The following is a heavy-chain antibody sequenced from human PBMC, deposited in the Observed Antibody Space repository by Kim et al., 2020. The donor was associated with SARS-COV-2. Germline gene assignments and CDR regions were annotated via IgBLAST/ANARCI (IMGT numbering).Heavy chain of an antibody. CDR1: GGTFSSYA. D-gene: IGHD5-12*01. CDR3: ARAGWASGYGGGTWFDP. V-gene: IGHV1-69*13. Sequence: SVKVSCKASGGTFSSYAISWVRQAHGQGLEWMGGIIPIFGTANYAQKFQGRVTITADESTSTAYMALSSLRSEDTAVYYCARAGWASGYGGGTWFDPWGQGTLVTVSS. CDR2: IIPIFGTA. J-gene: IGHJ5*02.